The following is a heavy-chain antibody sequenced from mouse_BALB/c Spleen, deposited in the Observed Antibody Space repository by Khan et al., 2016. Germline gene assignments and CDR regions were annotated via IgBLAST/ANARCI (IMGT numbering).Heavy chain of an antibody. Sequence: VQLQQSGAELVRPGTSVKVSCKASGYAFTNYLIEWVTQRPGQGLEWIGVINPGSGGTNYNEKFKGKATLTADKSSSTAYLQLSSLTSDDSAVFFCARSDGYDVGYAYWGQGTLVTVSA. CDR2: INPGSGGT. CDR1: GYAFTNYL. J-gene: IGHJ3*01. V-gene: IGHV1-54*01. D-gene: IGHD2-2*01. CDR3: ARSDGYDVGYAY.